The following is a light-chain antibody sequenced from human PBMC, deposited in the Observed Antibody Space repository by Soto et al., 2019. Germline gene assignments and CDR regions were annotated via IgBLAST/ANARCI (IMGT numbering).Light chain of an antibody. CDR2: GVS. Sequence: EIVMTQSPATLSLSPGERATLSCRASQSFTSSDLAWYQQKPDQAPRLLICGVSNRTTGIPDWFSGSGSGTYFTLTISMLEPEDFAVYYWQQYGGSQTFGQGTEVEIK. V-gene: IGKV3-20*01. J-gene: IGKJ1*01. CDR3: QQYGGSQT. CDR1: QSFTSSD.